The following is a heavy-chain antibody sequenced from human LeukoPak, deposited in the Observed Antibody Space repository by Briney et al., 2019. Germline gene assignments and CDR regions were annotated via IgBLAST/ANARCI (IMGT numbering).Heavy chain of an antibody. V-gene: IGHV3-30*04. J-gene: IGHJ4*02. CDR1: GFTFRAYA. D-gene: IGHD2/OR15-2a*01. CDR2: ISYDGSRT. CDR3: ARDAQDYFDSTTSFDY. Sequence: GGSLRLSCAASGFTFRAYAMHWVRQAPGQGLEWVAVISYDGSRTYTADSVKGRITISRDNSEDTVYLHMNILRPEDTAVYYCARDAQDYFDSTTSFDYWGRGTLLIVSS.